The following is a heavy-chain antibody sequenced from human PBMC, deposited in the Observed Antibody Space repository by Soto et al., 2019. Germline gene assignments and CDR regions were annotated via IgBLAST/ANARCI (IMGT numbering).Heavy chain of an antibody. J-gene: IGHJ6*04. CDR1: GYTFTSYY. Sequence: ASVKVSCKASGYTFTSYYMHWVRQAPGQGLEWMGIINPSGGSTSYAQKYQGRVTMTRDTSTSTVYMELSSLRAEDTAVYYCANDYSSSPYYYYYGTDVWGKGTTVIVSS. V-gene: IGHV1-46*01. D-gene: IGHD6-13*01. CDR3: ANDYSSSPYYYYYGTDV. CDR2: INPSGGST.